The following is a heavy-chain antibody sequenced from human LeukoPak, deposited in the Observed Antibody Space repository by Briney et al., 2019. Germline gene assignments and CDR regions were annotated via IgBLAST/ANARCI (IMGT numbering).Heavy chain of an antibody. CDR1: GYSISSGYY. J-gene: IGHJ5*02. CDR2: IYHSGST. CDR3: AGTGPYQLKS. D-gene: IGHD2-2*01. V-gene: IGHV4-38-2*02. Sequence: SETLSLTCTVSGYSISSGYYWGWIRQPPGKGLEWIGSIYHSGSTYYNPSLKSRVTISVDTSKNQFSLKLSSVTAADTAVYYCAGTGPYQLKSWGQGTLVTVSS.